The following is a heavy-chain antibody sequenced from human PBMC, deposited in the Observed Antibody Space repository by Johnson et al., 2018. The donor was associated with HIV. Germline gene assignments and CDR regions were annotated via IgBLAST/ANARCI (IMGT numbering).Heavy chain of an antibody. Sequence: VQLVESGGGLVQPGGSLRLSCAASGFTFSSCAFHWVRQVPGKRPVWVARIYNDGSRTTYADSVRGRFTISRDNAKNSLYLQMNSLRAEDTAVYYCARDPSLPHVSIAADAFDIWGQGTMVTVSS. J-gene: IGHJ3*02. CDR2: IYNDGSRT. CDR1: GFTFSSCA. V-gene: IGHV3-74*03. D-gene: IGHD2-21*01. CDR3: ARDPSLPHVSIAADAFDI.